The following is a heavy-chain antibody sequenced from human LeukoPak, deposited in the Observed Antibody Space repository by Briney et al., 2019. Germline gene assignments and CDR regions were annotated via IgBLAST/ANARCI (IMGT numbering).Heavy chain of an antibody. CDR1: GYTLTELS. D-gene: IGHD3-22*01. Sequence: ASVKVSCKVSGYTLTELSMHWVRQAPGKGLEWMGGFDPEDGETIYAQKFQGRVTMTEDTSTDTAYMELSSLRSEDTAVYYCATEVRGYYDSSGYYRAPFGIWGQGTMVTVSS. J-gene: IGHJ3*02. V-gene: IGHV1-24*01. CDR3: ATEVRGYYDSSGYYRAPFGI. CDR2: FDPEDGET.